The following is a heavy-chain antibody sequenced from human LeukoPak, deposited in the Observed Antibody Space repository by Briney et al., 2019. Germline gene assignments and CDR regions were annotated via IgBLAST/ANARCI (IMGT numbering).Heavy chain of an antibody. D-gene: IGHD3-10*01. V-gene: IGHV4-4*07. CDR3: AKSNGYGLVDI. CDR2: IYTTGST. Sequence: SETLSLTCTVSGGSIRSYYWSWIRQPAGKGLEWVGQIYTTGSTNYNPSLKSRVTMSVDTSKNQFSLKMSSVTAADTAVYYCAKSNGYGLVDIWGQGTMVTVSS. J-gene: IGHJ3*02. CDR1: GGSIRSYY.